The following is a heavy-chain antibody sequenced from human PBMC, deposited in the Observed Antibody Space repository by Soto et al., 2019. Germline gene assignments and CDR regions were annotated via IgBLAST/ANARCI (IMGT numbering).Heavy chain of an antibody. V-gene: IGHV3-30-3*01. CDR2: ISYNGDNK. D-gene: IGHD4-17*01. Sequence: QVQLVESGGGVVQPGRSLRLSCVGSDFTFSSYAMQWVSQAPGKGLEWVAVISYNGDNKYYADSVNGRFTIARDNSKHTLYLHMKSLRAEDRAVYYCARDRDYFGIRSFDYWCQGTLVTVSS. J-gene: IGHJ4*02. CDR1: DFTFSSYA. CDR3: ARDRDYFGIRSFDY.